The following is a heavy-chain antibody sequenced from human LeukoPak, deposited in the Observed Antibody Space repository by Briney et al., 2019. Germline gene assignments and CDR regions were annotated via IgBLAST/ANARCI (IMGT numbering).Heavy chain of an antibody. J-gene: IGHJ5*02. V-gene: IGHV4-34*01. Sequence: SETLSLTCAVYGGSFSGYYWSWIRQPPGKGLEWIGEINHSGSTNYNPSLKSRVTISVDTSKNQFSLKLSSVTAEDTAVYYCARGCYDFWSGFLNWFDPWGQGTLVTVSS. CDR2: INHSGST. CDR1: GGSFSGYY. D-gene: IGHD3-3*01. CDR3: ARGCYDFWSGFLNWFDP.